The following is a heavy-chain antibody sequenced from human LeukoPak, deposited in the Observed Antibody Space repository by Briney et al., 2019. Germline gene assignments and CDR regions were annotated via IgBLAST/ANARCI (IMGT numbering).Heavy chain of an antibody. D-gene: IGHD3-10*01. CDR3: ARDRDYGSGIFDY. CDR1: GYTFTGYY. V-gene: IGHV1-2*02. Sequence: ASVKVSCKASGYTFTGYYMHWVRQTPGQGLEWMGWINPNSGGTNYAQKFQGRVTMTRDTSISTAYMELNRLRSDDTAVYYCARDRDYGSGIFDYWGQGTLVTVSS. J-gene: IGHJ4*02. CDR2: INPNSGGT.